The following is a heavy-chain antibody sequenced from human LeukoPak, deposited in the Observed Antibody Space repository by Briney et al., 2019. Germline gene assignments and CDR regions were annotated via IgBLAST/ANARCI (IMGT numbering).Heavy chain of an antibody. Sequence: GGSLGLSCAASGFTFSSYSMNWVRQAPGKGLEWVSSISSSSSYIYYADSVKGRFTISRDNAKNSLYLQMNSLRAEDTAVYYCARQGDPGAFDIWGQGTMVTVSS. CDR2: ISSSSSYI. D-gene: IGHD1-1*01. CDR1: GFTFSSYS. CDR3: ARQGDPGAFDI. V-gene: IGHV3-21*01. J-gene: IGHJ3*02.